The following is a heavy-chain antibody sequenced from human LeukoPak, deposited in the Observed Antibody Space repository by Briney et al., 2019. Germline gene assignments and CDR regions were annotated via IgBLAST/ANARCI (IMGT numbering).Heavy chain of an antibody. CDR2: ISNSGETT. Sequence: GGSLRLSCAASGFTFTNYAMSWVRQAPGKGLDFVSSISNSGETTTYADSVKGRFTISRDNSKNTLYLQMNSLRAEDTAVYYCARGLWWSKYYFDYWGQGTLVTVSS. J-gene: IGHJ4*02. D-gene: IGHD2-21*01. CDR1: GFTFTNYA. CDR3: ARGLWWSKYYFDY. V-gene: IGHV3-23*01.